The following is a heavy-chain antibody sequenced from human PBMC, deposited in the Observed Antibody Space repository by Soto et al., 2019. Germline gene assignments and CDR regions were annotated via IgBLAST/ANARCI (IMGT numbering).Heavy chain of an antibody. D-gene: IGHD3-10*01. V-gene: IGHV4-39*01. J-gene: IGHJ4*02. Sequence: QLQLQESGPGLVKPSETLSLTCTVSGGSISSSSYYWGWIRQPPGKGLEWIGSIYYSGSTYYNPSLKSRVTISVDTSKNQFSLKLSSVTAADTAVYYCARHLGYYGSGSYYSGWCQGTLVTVSS. CDR2: IYYSGST. CDR3: ARHLGYYGSGSYYSG. CDR1: GGSISSSSYY.